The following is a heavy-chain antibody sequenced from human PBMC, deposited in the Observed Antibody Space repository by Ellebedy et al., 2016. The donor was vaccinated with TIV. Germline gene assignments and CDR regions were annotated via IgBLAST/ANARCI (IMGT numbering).Heavy chain of an antibody. D-gene: IGHD3-9*01. CDR1: GYTFTGYY. V-gene: IGHV1-2*04. Sequence: ASVKVSCXASGYTFTGYYMHWVRQAPGQGLEWMGWINPNSGGTNYAQKFQGWVTMTRDTSISTAYMELSRLRSDDTAVYYCARENYDILTGSYYFDYWGQGTLVTVSS. CDR2: INPNSGGT. CDR3: ARENYDILTGSYYFDY. J-gene: IGHJ4*02.